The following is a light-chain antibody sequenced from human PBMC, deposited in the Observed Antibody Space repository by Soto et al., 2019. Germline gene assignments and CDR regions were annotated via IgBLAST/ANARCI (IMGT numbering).Light chain of an antibody. CDR1: ASDVGGYNY. CDR3: CSYTSRTTYV. J-gene: IGLJ1*01. V-gene: IGLV2-14*01. CDR2: AVS. Sequence: QSVLTQPASVSGSPGQSITISCTGTASDVGGYNYVSWYQQHPGKAPKLMIHAVSNRPSGISSRFSGSKSGNTASLTISGLQSEDEAHYSCCSYTSRTTYVFGTGTKVTVL.